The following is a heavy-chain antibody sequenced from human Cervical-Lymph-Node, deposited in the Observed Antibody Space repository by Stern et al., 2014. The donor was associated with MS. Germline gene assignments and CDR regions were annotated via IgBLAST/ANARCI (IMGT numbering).Heavy chain of an antibody. CDR3: VRDWSSNAYKSEDY. V-gene: IGHV3-33*01. J-gene: IGHJ4*02. CDR2: IWHDGSNT. D-gene: IGHD4-11*01. CDR1: GFTFSNYG. Sequence: VQLVESGGGVVQPGRSLRLSCIASGFTFSNYGMHWVRQAPGKGLGWVATIWHDGSNTYYAEYVRGRFTISRDNSKNTLSLQMNSLRVDDTAVYYCVRDWSSNAYKSEDYWGQGTLVTVSS.